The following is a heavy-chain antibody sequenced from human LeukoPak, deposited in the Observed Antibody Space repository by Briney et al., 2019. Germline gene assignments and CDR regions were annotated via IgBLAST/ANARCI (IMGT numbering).Heavy chain of an antibody. D-gene: IGHD4-17*01. J-gene: IGHJ6*02. CDR3: ARDQYGEDYYYYGMDV. CDR1: GYTFTSYD. V-gene: IGHV1-3*01. Sequence: ASVKVSCKASGYTFTSYDINWVRQATGQRLEWMGWINAGNGNTKYSQKFQGRVTITRDTSASTAYMELSSLRSEDTAVYYCARDQYGEDYYYYGMDVWGQGTTVTVSS. CDR2: INAGNGNT.